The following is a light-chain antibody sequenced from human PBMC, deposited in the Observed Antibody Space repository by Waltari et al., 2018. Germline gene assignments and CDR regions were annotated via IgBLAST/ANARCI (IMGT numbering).Light chain of an antibody. Sequence: EIVMTQSPVTVSVAHGETVTLPCRASQSVSSNLAWYQQKPGQAPRLLIYGASTRDTGIPARFSGSGSGTEFTLTISSLQSEDFAVYYCQQYNSWLGTFGQGTKLEIK. CDR3: QQYNSWLGT. CDR2: GAS. CDR1: QSVSSN. J-gene: IGKJ2*01. V-gene: IGKV3-15*01.